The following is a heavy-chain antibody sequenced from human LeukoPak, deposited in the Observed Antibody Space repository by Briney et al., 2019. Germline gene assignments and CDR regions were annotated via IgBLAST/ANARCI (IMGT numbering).Heavy chain of an antibody. V-gene: IGHV3-30*02. J-gene: IGHJ4*01. CDR3: ARGAYYQILTGYRGRILGLDY. D-gene: IGHD3-9*01. CDR2: IRYDGIIK. CDR1: GFTFSSYG. Sequence: GGSLRPSCAASGFTFSSYGMHWVRQAPGKGLEWVAFIRYDGIIKYYADSVKGRFTISRDNSKNTLSLQMNSLRAEDTAVYYCARGAYYQILTGYRGRILGLDYWGQGTLVTVSS.